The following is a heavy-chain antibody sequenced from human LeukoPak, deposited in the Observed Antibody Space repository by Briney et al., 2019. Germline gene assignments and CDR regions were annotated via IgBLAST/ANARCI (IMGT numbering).Heavy chain of an antibody. V-gene: IGHV4-59*01. D-gene: IGHD3-3*01. CDR1: GGSISSYY. Sequence: SETLSPTCTVSGGSISSYYWSWIRQPPGKGLEWIGYIYYSGSTNYNPSLKSRVTISVDTSKNQFSLKLSSVTAADTAVYYCATAWSLPDAFDIWGQGTMVTVSS. CDR3: ATAWSLPDAFDI. CDR2: IYYSGST. J-gene: IGHJ3*02.